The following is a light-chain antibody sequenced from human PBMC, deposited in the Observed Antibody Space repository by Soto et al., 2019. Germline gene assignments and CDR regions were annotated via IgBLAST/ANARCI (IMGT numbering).Light chain of an antibody. CDR1: SSNIGAGYD. J-gene: IGLJ2*01. CDR2: GNS. CDR3: QSYDSSLSGVV. Sequence: QSALTQPPSVSGAPGQRVTIYCTGSSSNIGAGYDVHWYQQLPGTAPKLLIYGNSNRPSGVPDRFSGSKSGTSASLAITGLQAEDEADYYCQSYDSSLSGVVFGGGTKLTVL. V-gene: IGLV1-40*01.